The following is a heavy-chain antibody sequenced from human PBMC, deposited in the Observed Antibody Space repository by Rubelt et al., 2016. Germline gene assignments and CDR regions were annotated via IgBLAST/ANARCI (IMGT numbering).Heavy chain of an antibody. J-gene: IGHJ3*02. V-gene: IGHV3-48*03. CDR2: ISDSGTTI. CDR1: GFTFSGYE. D-gene: IGHD1-14*01. CDR3: ARRLRPDDAFDI. Sequence: GGSLRLSCAASGFTFSGYEMNWVRQAPGKGLEWVSYISDSGTTIYYADSVKGRFPISRDNAKNSLYLQMDSLRAEDTAVYYCARRLRPDDAFDIWGQGTLVTVSS.